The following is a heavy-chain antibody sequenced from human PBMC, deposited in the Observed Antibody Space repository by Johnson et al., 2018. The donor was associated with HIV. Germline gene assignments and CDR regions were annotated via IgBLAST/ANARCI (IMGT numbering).Heavy chain of an antibody. CDR1: GFTFSSYA. D-gene: IGHD6-13*01. CDR2: IWYDRSNK. J-gene: IGHJ3*02. CDR3: AKEGSIAAAGNDAFDI. V-gene: IGHV3-33*06. Sequence: QVQLVESGGGVVQPGRSLRLSCAASGFTFSSYAMHWVRQAPGKGLEWVAVIWYDRSNKYYADSVEGRFPISRDNSKNTLYLQMNSLRAEDTAVYYCAKEGSIAAAGNDAFDIWGQGTMVTVSS.